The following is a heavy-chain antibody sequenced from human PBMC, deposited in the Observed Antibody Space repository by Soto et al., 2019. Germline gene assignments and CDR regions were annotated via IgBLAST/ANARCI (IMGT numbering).Heavy chain of an antibody. J-gene: IGHJ4*02. CDR2: IYYSGST. CDR3: ARHRAAAGTPPFDY. Sequence: SETLSLTCTVSGGSISSSSYYWGWIRQPPGKGLECIGSIYYSGSTYYNPSLKSRVTISVDTSKNQFSLKLSSVTAADTAVYYCARHRAAAGTPPFDYWGQGTLVTVSS. CDR1: GGSISSSSYY. D-gene: IGHD6-13*01. V-gene: IGHV4-39*01.